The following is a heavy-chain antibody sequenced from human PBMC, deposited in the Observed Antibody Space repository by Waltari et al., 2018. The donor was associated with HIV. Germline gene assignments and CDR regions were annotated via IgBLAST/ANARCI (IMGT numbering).Heavy chain of an antibody. CDR2: IIPISGTT. CDR3: ARLGRSRFLEWIPFDP. Sequence: QVQLVQSGAEVKKPGSSVKVSCKASGGTFRSYAISWVRQAPGQGLEWMGGIIPISGTTNYAQKFQGRVTITADESTSTANMELNSLKSEDTAVYYCARLGRSRFLEWIPFDPWGQGTLVTVSS. J-gene: IGHJ5*02. V-gene: IGHV1-69*12. CDR1: GGTFRSYA. D-gene: IGHD3-3*01.